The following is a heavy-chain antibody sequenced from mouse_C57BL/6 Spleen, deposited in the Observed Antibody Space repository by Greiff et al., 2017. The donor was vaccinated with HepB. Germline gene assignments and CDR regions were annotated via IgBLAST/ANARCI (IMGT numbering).Heavy chain of an antibody. D-gene: IGHD4-1*01. CDR1: GYTFTSYW. J-gene: IGHJ1*03. CDR3: AREAGTWYFDV. V-gene: IGHV1-53*01. Sequence: QVQLQQPGTELVKPGASVKLSCMASGYTFTSYWMHWVKQRPGQGLEWIGNINPSNGGTNYNEKFKSKATLTVDKSSSTAYMRLSSLTSEDSAVYYCAREAGTWYFDVWGTGTTVTVSS. CDR2: INPSNGGT.